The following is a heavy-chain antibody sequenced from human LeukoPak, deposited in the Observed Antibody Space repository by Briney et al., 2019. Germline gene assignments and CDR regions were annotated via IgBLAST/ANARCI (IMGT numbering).Heavy chain of an antibody. CDR2: IYYSGST. V-gene: IGHV4-59*01. J-gene: IGHJ4*02. D-gene: IGHD2-2*01. CDR3: ARSIVVVPAAIGYFDY. CDR1: GGSISSYY. Sequence: SETLSLTCTVSGGSISSYYWSWIRQPPGKGLEWIGYIYYSGSTNYNPSLKSRVTISVDTSKNQCSLKLSSVTAADTAVYYCARSIVVVPAAIGYFDYWGQGTLGTVSS.